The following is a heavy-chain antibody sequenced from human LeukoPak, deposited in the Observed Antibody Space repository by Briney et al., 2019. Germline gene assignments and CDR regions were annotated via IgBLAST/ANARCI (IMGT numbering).Heavy chain of an antibody. CDR2: IIPLFDTA. J-gene: IGHJ4*02. D-gene: IGHD3-9*01. Sequence: ASVKVSCKASGGTFSNYAISWVRQAPGQGLEWMGGIIPLFDTADYAQKFQGRLTINADESTSTDYMELSSLRAEDTAVYYCARDLVGSHTGYSSGAWDYWGQGTLVTVSS. CDR3: ARDLVGSHTGYSSGAWDY. V-gene: IGHV1-69*13. CDR1: GGTFSNYA.